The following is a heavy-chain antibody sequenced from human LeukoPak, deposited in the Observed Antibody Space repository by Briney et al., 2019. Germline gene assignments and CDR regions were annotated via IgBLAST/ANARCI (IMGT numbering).Heavy chain of an antibody. D-gene: IGHD2-2*01. CDR1: GGSISSYY. V-gene: IGHV4-59*08. CDR2: IYSSGST. J-gene: IGHJ6*02. CDR3: SRHGHSTAYYGMDV. Sequence: ASKTLSLTCNVSGGSISSYYWSWIRQPPGKGLEWIGYIYSSGSTNYNPSLESRVTISVDTSKNQFSLKVTSVTAADTAVYYCSRHGHSTAYYGMDVWGQGTTITVSS.